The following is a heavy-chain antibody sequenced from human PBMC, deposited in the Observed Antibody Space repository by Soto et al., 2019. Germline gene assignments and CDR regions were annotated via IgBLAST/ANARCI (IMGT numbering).Heavy chain of an antibody. D-gene: IGHD4-17*01. J-gene: IGHJ5*02. V-gene: IGHV4-30-2*01. CDR1: GDTISTGGYS. CDR2: TYPSGNP. Sequence: QLQLQESGSRLVKSSETLSLTCGVSGDTISTGGYSWAWLRQPPGKALEWLGHTYPSGNPSYHPPLKSRVIISVARSKNQVALKLSSVTAADTAVYDCARETYGDYVGDFDPWGQGTLVTVSS. CDR3: ARETYGDYVGDFDP.